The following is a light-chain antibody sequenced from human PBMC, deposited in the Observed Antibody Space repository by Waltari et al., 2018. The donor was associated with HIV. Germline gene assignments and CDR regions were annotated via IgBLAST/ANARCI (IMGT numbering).Light chain of an antibody. V-gene: IGLV2-8*01. CDR3: VSYAGSNTVI. CDR1: SSDIGGYKY. Sequence: QSALTQPPSASGSPGQSVTISCTGTSSDIGGYKYVSWYQQHPGKAPKLIIYEVTKRPSGLPNRFSGSKSGNTASLTVSGLQAEDEADYYCVSYAGSNTVIFGGVTKLTVL. CDR2: EVT. J-gene: IGLJ2*01.